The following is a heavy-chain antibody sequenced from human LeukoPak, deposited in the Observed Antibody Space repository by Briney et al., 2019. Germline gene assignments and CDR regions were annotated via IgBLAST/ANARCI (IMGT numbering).Heavy chain of an antibody. CDR3: ARADYCSSTSCYLHY. V-gene: IGHV1-46*01. CDR1: GYTFTSYY. D-gene: IGHD2-2*01. Sequence: ASVKVSCKASGYTFTSYYMHWLRQAPGQGLEWMGIINPSSGSTSYAQKFQGRVTMTRDMSTSTVYMELSSLRSEDTAVYYCARADYCSSTSCYLHYWGQGALVTVSS. J-gene: IGHJ4*02. CDR2: INPSSGST.